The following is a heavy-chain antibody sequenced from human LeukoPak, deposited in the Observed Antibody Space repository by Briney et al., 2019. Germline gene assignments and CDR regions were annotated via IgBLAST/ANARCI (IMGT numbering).Heavy chain of an antibody. CDR2: ISGSGGST. CDR3: ATSTVTTPSYYSYGMDV. CDR1: GFTFSSYA. V-gene: IGHV3-23*01. J-gene: IGHJ6*02. Sequence: PGGPLRPSCAASGFTFSSYAMSWVRKAPGKGLEWVSAISGSGGSTYYADSVKGRFTISRDNSKNTLYLQMNSLRAEDTAVYYCATSTVTTPSYYSYGMDVWGQGNTVTVSS. D-gene: IGHD4-17*01.